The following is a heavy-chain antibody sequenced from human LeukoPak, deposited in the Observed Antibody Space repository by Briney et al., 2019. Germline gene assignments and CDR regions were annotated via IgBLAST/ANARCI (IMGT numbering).Heavy chain of an antibody. D-gene: IGHD6-13*01. CDR1: RYTLTSYG. CDR2: ISAYNGNT. Sequence: ASVKVSCKASRYTLTSYGISWVRQAPGQGLECMGWISAYNGNTHYAQKLQGRVTLTTDTSTSTAYMELRSLRSDDRAVYYCAREREGEAAALFDYWGQGTLVTVSS. J-gene: IGHJ4*02. CDR3: AREREGEAAALFDY. V-gene: IGHV1-18*01.